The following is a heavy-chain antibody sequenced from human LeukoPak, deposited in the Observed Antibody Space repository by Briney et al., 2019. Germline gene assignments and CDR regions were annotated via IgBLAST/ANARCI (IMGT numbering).Heavy chain of an antibody. V-gene: IGHV1-8*01. CDR2: MNPSSGYT. CDR1: GYPFTTYD. D-gene: IGHD1-14*01. CDR3: ARISDHNWYFDL. Sequence: ASVRVSCKASGYPFTTYDINWVRKATGQGLEWMGWMNPSSGYTGYSQKSQGRVTMTRNTSITTAYMELSSLRSEDTAVYYCARISDHNWYFDLSGRGTLVTVSS. J-gene: IGHJ2*01.